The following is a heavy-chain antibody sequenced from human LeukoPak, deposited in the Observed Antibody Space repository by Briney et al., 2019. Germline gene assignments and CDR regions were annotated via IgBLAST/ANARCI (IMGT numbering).Heavy chain of an antibody. CDR3: ARKDIVAMGEAFDI. J-gene: IGHJ3*02. D-gene: IGHD5-12*01. CDR2: INTGNGNT. CDR1: GYTFTSYG. V-gene: IGHV1-3*04. Sequence: ASVKVSCKASGYTFTSYGISWVRQAPGQGLEWMGWINTGNGNTKYSQKFQGRVTITRDTSASTAYMELSSLRSEDTAVYYCARKDIVAMGEAFDIWGQGTMVTVSS.